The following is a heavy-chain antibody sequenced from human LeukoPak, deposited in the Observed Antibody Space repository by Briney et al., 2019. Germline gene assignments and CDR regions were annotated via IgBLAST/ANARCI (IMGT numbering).Heavy chain of an antibody. CDR1: GFAFSYYA. J-gene: IGHJ4*02. D-gene: IGHD2-2*01. CDR3: ATTEGRYWISSNCHAFDG. CDR2: IDGSGGTA. V-gene: IGHV3-23*01. Sequence: SGESLTLSCAVYGFAFSYYAVTGVRQAPGKGREWVSLIDGSGGTAYYTDSVKGRFTISRDNPKNTLYLQMNRLRAQATAVYYCATTEGRYWISSNCHAFDGWGQGTLVTVSS.